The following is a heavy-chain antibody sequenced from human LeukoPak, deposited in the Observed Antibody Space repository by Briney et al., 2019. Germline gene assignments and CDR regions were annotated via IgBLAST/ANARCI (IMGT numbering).Heavy chain of an antibody. CDR2: IYSSGTI. Sequence: SETLSPTCTVSGDSVSSGGYFWSWIRQPPGKRLEWIGYIYSSGTINYNPSLKSRVTISADTSKNQFSLKLSSVTAADTAVYYCARVGDYKGVYWGQGILVSVSS. CDR3: ARVGDYKGVY. D-gene: IGHD3-9*01. V-gene: IGHV4-61*08. J-gene: IGHJ4*02. CDR1: GDSVSSGGYF.